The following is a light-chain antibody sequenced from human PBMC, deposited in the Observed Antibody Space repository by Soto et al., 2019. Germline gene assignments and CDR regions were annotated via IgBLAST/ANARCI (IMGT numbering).Light chain of an antibody. CDR1: QDINNY. V-gene: IGKV1-33*01. CDR3: QQYHNLFLT. CDR2: GAS. Sequence: DIQMTQSPSSLSASVGDRITITCPASQDINNYLNWYQQRPGKAPKLLLYGASNLATGVPSRFSGSGSGTDSTFTISRLHPEDVATYYCQQYHNLFLTFGGGTKVEIK. J-gene: IGKJ4*01.